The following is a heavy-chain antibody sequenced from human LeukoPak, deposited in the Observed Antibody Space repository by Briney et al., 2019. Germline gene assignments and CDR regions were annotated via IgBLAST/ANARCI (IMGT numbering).Heavy chain of an antibody. CDR2: ITHSGST. D-gene: IGHD1-26*01. Sequence: SETLSLTCAVYGGSFSGYYWNWIRQPPGKGLEWIGEITHSGSTNYNPSLKSRVTISVDTSKNQFSLKLSSVTAADTAVYYCARGRGIVGGMDVWGQGTTVTVSS. V-gene: IGHV4-34*01. CDR3: ARGRGIVGGMDV. CDR1: GGSFSGYY. J-gene: IGHJ6*02.